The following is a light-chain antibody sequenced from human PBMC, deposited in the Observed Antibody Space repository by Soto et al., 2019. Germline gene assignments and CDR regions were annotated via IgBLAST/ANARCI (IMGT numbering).Light chain of an antibody. CDR3: QQRSNWPPIT. J-gene: IGKJ5*01. V-gene: IGKV3-11*01. Sequence: EIVLTQSPATLSLSPGERATLSCRASQSISSYLAWYQQKPGQAPRLLLYDASNRATGIPARFSGSGSGTDFTLTISRLEPEDCAVYYCQQRSNWPPITFGQGTRLEIK. CDR1: QSISSY. CDR2: DAS.